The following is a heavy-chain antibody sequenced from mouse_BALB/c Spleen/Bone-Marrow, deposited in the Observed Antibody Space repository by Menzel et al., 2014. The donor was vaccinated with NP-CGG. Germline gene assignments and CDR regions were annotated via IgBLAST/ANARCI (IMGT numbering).Heavy chain of an antibody. D-gene: IGHD1-1*01. V-gene: IGHV2-9*02. CDR2: ILACVST. CDR3: DREDRGYYGSSGAAMDY. Sequence: VKLMESGPGLVAPSQSLSITCTVSGFSLTSYGVHWVRQPPGKGLEWLGAILACVSTSYNSSFMARLSINQDNSKGQVFLKLNSLQTDDAATYYCDREDRGYYGSSGAAMDYWGQGTSVTVSS. CDR1: GFSLTSYG. J-gene: IGHJ4*01.